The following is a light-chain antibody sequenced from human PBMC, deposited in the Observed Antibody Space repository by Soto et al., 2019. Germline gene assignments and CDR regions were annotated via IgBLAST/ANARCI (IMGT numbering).Light chain of an antibody. CDR2: PAS. Sequence: DIQLTQSPSFLSASVGDRVTVSCRASQDISSSLAWFQQKAGKVPQLLVYPASTLQDGVPSRFSGSGSGTYFTLTINNLPAEDFATYYCQHLSTYPFSFGQGTKLDIK. CDR3: QHLSTYPFS. V-gene: IGKV1-9*01. CDR1: QDISSS. J-gene: IGKJ2*03.